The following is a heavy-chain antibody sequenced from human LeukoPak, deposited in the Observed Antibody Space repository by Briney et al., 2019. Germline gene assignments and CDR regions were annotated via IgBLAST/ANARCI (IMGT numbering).Heavy chain of an antibody. V-gene: IGHV3-30*02. CDR2: IWYDGSNK. CDR3: AKDRGSSSAIDY. CDR1: GFTFSSCG. D-gene: IGHD6-6*01. Sequence: PGGSLRLSCAASGFTFSSCGMHWVRQAPGKGLEWVAVIWYDGSNKYYADSVKGRFTISRDNSKSTLYLQMNSLRAEDTAVYYCAKDRGSSSAIDYWGQGTLVTVSS. J-gene: IGHJ4*02.